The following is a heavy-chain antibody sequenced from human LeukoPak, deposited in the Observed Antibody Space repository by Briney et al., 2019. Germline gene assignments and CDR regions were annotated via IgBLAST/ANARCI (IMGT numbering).Heavy chain of an antibody. Sequence: SETLSLTCTVSGGSISSSYWSWIRQPPWKRLEWIGFIYYSGSTNSNPSLKSRVTISADTSKNQFSLKLSSVTAADTAVYYCVRGNYDNRGYSNAFDIWGQGAMVTVSS. V-gene: IGHV4-59*01. J-gene: IGHJ3*02. D-gene: IGHD3-22*01. CDR1: GGSISSSY. CDR3: VRGNYDNRGYSNAFDI. CDR2: IYYSGST.